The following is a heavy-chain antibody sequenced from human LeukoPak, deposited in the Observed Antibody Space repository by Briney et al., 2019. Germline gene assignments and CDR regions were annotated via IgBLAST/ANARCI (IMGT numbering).Heavy chain of an antibody. Sequence: GGSLRLSCAASGFTFSNAWMSWVRQAPGKGLEWVGRIKSKTDGGTTDYAAPVKGRFTISRDDSKNTLYLQMNCLKTEDTAVYYCTKGEWEPIYYYYYMDVWGKGTTVTISS. D-gene: IGHD1-26*01. CDR3: TKGEWEPIYYYYYMDV. CDR1: GFTFSNAW. J-gene: IGHJ6*03. V-gene: IGHV3-15*01. CDR2: IKSKTDGGTT.